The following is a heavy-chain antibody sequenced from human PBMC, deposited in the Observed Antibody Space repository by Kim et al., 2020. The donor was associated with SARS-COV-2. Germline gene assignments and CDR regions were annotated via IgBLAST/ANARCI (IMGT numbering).Heavy chain of an antibody. V-gene: IGHV3-30*18. D-gene: IGHD3-22*01. CDR2: ISYDGSNK. Sequence: RGSLRLSCAASGFTFSSYGMHWVRQAPGKGLEWVAVISYDGSNKYYADSVKGRFTISRDNSKNTLYLQMNSLRAEDTAVYYCAKDQFYYDSSGYPYYFD. CDR3: AKDQFYYDSSGYPYYFD. J-gene: IGHJ4*01. CDR1: GFTFSSYG.